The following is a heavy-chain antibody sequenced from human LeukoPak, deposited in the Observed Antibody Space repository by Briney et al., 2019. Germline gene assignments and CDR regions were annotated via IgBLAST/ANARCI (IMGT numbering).Heavy chain of an antibody. CDR2: ISPSGGST. Sequence: GASVKVSCKASGYTFTSYYMHWVRQAPGQGLEWMGIISPSGGSTSYAQKFQGRVTMTRDTSTSTVYMELSSLRSEDTAVYYCATTTYYGSGSHYYYGMDVWGQGTTVTVSS. CDR1: GYTFTSYY. CDR3: ATTTYYGSGSHYYYGMDV. D-gene: IGHD3-10*01. J-gene: IGHJ6*02. V-gene: IGHV1-46*01.